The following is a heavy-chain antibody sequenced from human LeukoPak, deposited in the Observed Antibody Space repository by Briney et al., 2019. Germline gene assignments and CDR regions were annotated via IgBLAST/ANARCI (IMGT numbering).Heavy chain of an antibody. D-gene: IGHD3-3*01. V-gene: IGHV4-59*01. J-gene: IGHJ4*02. Sequence: SETLSLTCTVSGGSISSYYWSWIRQPSGKGLEWIGYIYYSGSTNYNPSLKSRVTISVDTSKNQFSLKLSSVTAADTAVYYCARGGEYYDFWSGWRYSYYFDYWGQGTLVTVSS. CDR3: ARGGEYYDFWSGWRYSYYFDY. CDR1: GGSISSYY. CDR2: IYYSGST.